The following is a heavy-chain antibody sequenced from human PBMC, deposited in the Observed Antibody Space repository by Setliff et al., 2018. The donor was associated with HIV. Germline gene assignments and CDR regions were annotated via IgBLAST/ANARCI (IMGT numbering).Heavy chain of an antibody. CDR3: ARTYYYDSSGYHPRFGYFDY. D-gene: IGHD3-22*01. CDR2: IYYSGST. V-gene: IGHV4-30-4*08. J-gene: IGHJ4*02. Sequence: SETLSLTCTVSGGSISSDDYYWNWIRQPPGKGLEWIGYIYYSGSTYYNPSLKSRVTISVDTSKNQFSLKLSSVTAADTAVYYCARTYYYDSSGYHPRFGYFDYWGQGTLVTVSS. CDR1: GGSISSDDYY.